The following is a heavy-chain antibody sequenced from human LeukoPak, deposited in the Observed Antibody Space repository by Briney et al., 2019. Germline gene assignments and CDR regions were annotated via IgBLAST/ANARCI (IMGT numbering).Heavy chain of an antibody. V-gene: IGHV4-39*02. CDR3: AREGTLLWFGELLLVGPYFDY. CDR2: IYYSGST. J-gene: IGHJ4*02. CDR1: GGSISSSSYY. Sequence: SETPSLTCTVSGGSISSSSYYWGWIRQPPGKGLEWIGSIYYSGSTYYNPSLKSRVTISVDTSKNQFSLKLSSVTAADTAVYYCAREGTLLWFGELLLVGPYFDYWGQGTLVTVSS. D-gene: IGHD3-10*01.